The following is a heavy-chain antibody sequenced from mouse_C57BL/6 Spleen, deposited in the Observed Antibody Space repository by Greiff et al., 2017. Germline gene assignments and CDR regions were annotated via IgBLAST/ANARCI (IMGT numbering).Heavy chain of an antibody. D-gene: IGHD4-1*01. CDR2: ILPGSGST. Sequence: QVQLQQSGAELMKPGASVKLSCTATGYTFTGYWIEWVKQRPGNGLEWIGGILPGSGSTNYNEKFKGKATITADTSSNTAYMQLSSLTTEDTAIYYCARRNTGNGMDYWGQGTSVTVSS. CDR1: GYTFTGYW. J-gene: IGHJ4*01. CDR3: ARRNTGNGMDY. V-gene: IGHV1-9*01.